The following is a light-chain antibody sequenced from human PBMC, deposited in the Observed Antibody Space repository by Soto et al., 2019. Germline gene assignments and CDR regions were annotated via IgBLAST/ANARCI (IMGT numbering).Light chain of an antibody. J-gene: IGKJ2*01. V-gene: IGKV2D-29*01. Sequence: DIAMTQIPLSLSVTPGQPAAISCRSSQSLFNPDGKTYLHWFLQKPGQPPQLLITGVSTRFSGVADRFIGSGSGTDFKLKISRVEAEDVGVYFCMQNRQIPYSFGQGTKREIK. CDR1: QSLFNPDGKTY. CDR2: GVS. CDR3: MQNRQIPYS.